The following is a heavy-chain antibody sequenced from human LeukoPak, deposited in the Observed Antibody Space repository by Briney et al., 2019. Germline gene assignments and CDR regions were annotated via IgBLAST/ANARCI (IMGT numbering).Heavy chain of an antibody. CDR3: ARDSSGEGYFDY. J-gene: IGHJ4*02. V-gene: IGHV3-48*01. CDR1: GFTFSSNN. CDR2: ISSSSSTI. D-gene: IGHD3-22*01. Sequence: GGSLRLSCAASGFTFSSNNMNWVRQAPGKGLEWISFISSSSSTIFYADSVKGRFTISRDNANNSLYLQMNSLRAEDTAVYYCARDSSGEGYFDYWGQGTLVTVSS.